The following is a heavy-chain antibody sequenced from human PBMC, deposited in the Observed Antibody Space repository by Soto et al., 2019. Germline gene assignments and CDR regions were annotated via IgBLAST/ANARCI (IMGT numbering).Heavy chain of an antibody. CDR3: ARDGDGRMTTNPYYYNGMDV. V-gene: IGHV4-59*01. CDR1: GGYLGSYY. D-gene: IGHD4-4*01. CDR2: GFYTGRA. Sequence: SETLSLTCTVSGGYLGSYYWSWIRQHPGKGLEWIGYGFYTGRANYNDSLKSRVSISLDTSNYQFSLKLSSVTAADTAVYYCARDGDGRMTTNPYYYNGMDVWGPGTTVTVSS. J-gene: IGHJ6*02.